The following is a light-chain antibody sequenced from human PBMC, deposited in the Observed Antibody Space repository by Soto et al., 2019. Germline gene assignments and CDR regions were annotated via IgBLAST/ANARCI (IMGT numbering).Light chain of an antibody. CDR2: EGS. CDR1: TSDVGSYNH. CDR3: AGSRV. Sequence: QSALTQPASVSGSPGQSITISCTGTTSDVGSYNHVSWYQQHPGKAPKLMIYEGSKWPSGVSNRFSGSKSGNTASLTISGLQAEDVADCAYAGSRVFGGGTKLTVL. J-gene: IGLJ3*02. V-gene: IGLV2-23*01.